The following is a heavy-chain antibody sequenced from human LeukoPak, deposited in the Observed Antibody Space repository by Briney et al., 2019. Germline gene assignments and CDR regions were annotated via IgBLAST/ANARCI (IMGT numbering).Heavy chain of an antibody. CDR1: GFTFSSYW. CDR2: IQQDGSEK. CDR3: ASTYDFWSGYSDPFDY. J-gene: IGHJ4*02. D-gene: IGHD3-3*01. Sequence: PGGSLRLSCAVSGFTFSSYWMTWVPQAPGKGLEWVANIQQDGSEKYYVGSVKGRFTISRDNAKNSLFLQMNSLRAEDTAVYYCASTYDFWSGYSDPFDYWCQGTLVTVSS. V-gene: IGHV3-7*01.